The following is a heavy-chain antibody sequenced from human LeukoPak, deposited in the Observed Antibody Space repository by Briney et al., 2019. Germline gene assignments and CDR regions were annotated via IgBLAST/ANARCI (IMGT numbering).Heavy chain of an antibody. CDR1: GFTFSSYA. V-gene: IGHV3-30*04. CDR3: ASIVVVAAADAFDI. D-gene: IGHD2-15*01. CDR2: ISYDGSNK. J-gene: IGHJ3*02. Sequence: GGSLRLSCAASGFTFSSYAMHWVRQAPGKGLEWVAVISYDGSNKYYADSVKGRFTISRDNSKNTLYLQMNSLRAEDTAVYYCASIVVVAAADAFDIWGQGTMATVSS.